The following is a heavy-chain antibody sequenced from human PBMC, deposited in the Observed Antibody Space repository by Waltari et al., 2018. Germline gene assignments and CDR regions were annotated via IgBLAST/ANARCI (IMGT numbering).Heavy chain of an antibody. V-gene: IGHV3-21*01. Sequence: EVQLVESGGGLVKPGGSLRLSCAASGFTFSSYRMNWVRQAPGKGLEWVSSISSSSSYIYYADSVKGRFTISRDNAKNSLYLQMNSLRAEDTAVYYCARDKVQGGGMDVWGQGTTVTVSS. J-gene: IGHJ6*02. CDR3: ARDKVQGGGMDV. CDR1: GFTFSSYR. D-gene: IGHD1-26*01. CDR2: ISSSSSYI.